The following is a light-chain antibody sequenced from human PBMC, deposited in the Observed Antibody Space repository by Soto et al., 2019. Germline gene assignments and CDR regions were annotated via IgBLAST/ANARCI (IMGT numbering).Light chain of an antibody. CDR3: QQHGSAPWT. CDR1: GSVISDY. CDR2: AAS. J-gene: IGKJ1*01. Sequence: ENVLTQSPGTLSSSPGERATLSCRASGSVISDYLAWYQQRPGQAPRLLIYAASNRARGIPDRFGGSGAGTDFTLPTSRLEPEDYAVYYCQQHGSAPWTFGQGTKV. V-gene: IGKV3-20*01.